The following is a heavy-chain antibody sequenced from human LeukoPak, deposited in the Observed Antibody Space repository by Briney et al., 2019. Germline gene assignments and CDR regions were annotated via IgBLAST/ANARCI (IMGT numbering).Heavy chain of an antibody. Sequence: PSETLSLTCTVSGGSISPYFWSWIRQSAGKGLEWIGRIHTSGSTNYNPSLKSRVTISVDTSKNQFSLKPSSVTAADTAVYYCASIAPGPGVGATLDYWGQGTLVTVSS. CDR1: GGSISPYF. CDR3: ASIAPGPGVGATLDY. V-gene: IGHV4-4*07. CDR2: IHTSGST. D-gene: IGHD1-26*01. J-gene: IGHJ4*02.